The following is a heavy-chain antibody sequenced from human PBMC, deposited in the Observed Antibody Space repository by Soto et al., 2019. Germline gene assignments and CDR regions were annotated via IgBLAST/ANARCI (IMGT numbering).Heavy chain of an antibody. J-gene: IGHJ4*02. V-gene: IGHV4-30-4*01. CDR2: IYYSGST. CDR3: ARVRWELGSSSSLYYFDN. D-gene: IGHD1-26*01. Sequence: QVQLQESGPGLVKPSQTLSLTCTVSGGSISSGDYYWSWIRQPPGKGLEWIGYIYYSGSTYYNQSLTGRVTISLDTSRSQFSLKLSSVTAADAAVYYCARVRWELGSSSSLYYFDNWGQGTLVTVSS. CDR1: GGSISSGDYY.